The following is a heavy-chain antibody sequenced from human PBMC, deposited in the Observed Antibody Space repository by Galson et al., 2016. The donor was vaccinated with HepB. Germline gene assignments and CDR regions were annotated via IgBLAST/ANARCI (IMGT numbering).Heavy chain of an antibody. Sequence: SLRLSCAVSGFTFSSYPMHWVRQAPGKGLEWVADGSNKYYADSVKGRFTISRDNSKNTLYLQMNSLRAEDTAVYYCTRVLIVYSSWSRNNYYYYGMDVWGQGTTVTVSS. CDR3: TRVLIVYSSWSRNNYYYYGMDV. V-gene: IGHV3-30-3*01. CDR2: GSNK. J-gene: IGHJ6*02. D-gene: IGHD6-19*01. CDR1: GFTFSSYP.